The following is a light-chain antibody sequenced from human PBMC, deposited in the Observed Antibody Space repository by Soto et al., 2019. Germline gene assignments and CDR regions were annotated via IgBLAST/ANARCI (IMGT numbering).Light chain of an antibody. CDR3: SSYASRSTHV. CDR1: SSDVGGYDY. J-gene: IGLJ1*01. V-gene: IGLV2-14*01. Sequence: PARNSPAYVNSSHLQSIAISYNRTSSDVGGYDYVSWYQQHPGKAPKLMISDVSNRPSGVSNRFSGSKSGNTASLTISGLQAEDEADYYCSSYASRSTHVFATGTKVTVL. CDR2: DVS.